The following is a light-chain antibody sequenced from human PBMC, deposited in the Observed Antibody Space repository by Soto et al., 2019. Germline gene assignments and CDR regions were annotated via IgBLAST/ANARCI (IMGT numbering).Light chain of an antibody. CDR3: QQRSNWPPS. CDR1: QSVSSY. CDR2: DAS. Sequence: EIVLTQSPATLSLSPGARATLSCRASQSVSSYFAWYQQKPGQAPRLLIYDASNRATGIPARFSGSGSGTDFTLTISSLEPEDFAVYYCQQRSNWPPSFGQGTKWIS. J-gene: IGKJ1*01. V-gene: IGKV3-11*01.